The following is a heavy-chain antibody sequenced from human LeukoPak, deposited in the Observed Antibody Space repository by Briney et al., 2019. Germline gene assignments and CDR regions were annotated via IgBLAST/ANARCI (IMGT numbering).Heavy chain of an antibody. CDR1: GGSVSSGSYY. V-gene: IGHV4-61*01. Sequence: SETLSLTCTVSGGSVSSGSYYWSWIRRPPGKGLEWIGYIYDSGSTNYNPSLKSRVTISVDTSKNQFSLKLSSVTAADTAVYYCASNRAVYGSGSYYPIKYGMDVWGKGTTVTVSS. CDR2: IYDSGST. J-gene: IGHJ6*04. D-gene: IGHD3-10*01. CDR3: ASNRAVYGSGSYYPIKYGMDV.